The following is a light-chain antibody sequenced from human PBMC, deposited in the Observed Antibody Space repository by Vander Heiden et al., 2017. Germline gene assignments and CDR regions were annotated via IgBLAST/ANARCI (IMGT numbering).Light chain of an antibody. V-gene: IGKV1-39*01. J-gene: IGKJ1*01. CDR2: DAS. Sequence: DIQLTQSPSSLSASVGDRVTITCRASQSLSRYLNWYQQKPGKAPKLLMYDASTLQGGVPSRFSGSGSGTDFTLTISSLQPEDFATYYCQQSHSTPWTFGQGTKVEIK. CDR3: QQSHSTPWT. CDR1: QSLSRY.